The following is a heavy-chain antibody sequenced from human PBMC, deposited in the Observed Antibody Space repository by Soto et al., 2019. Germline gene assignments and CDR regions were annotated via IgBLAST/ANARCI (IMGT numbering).Heavy chain of an antibody. J-gene: IGHJ4*02. Sequence: EVQLVESGGGLVQPGGSLKLSCAASGFTFSGSAMHWVRQASGKGLGWVGRFRSKANSYATAYAASVKGRFTISRDDSKNTAYLQMNSLKTEDTAVYYCTRHTEPITGHFDYWGQGTLVTVSS. V-gene: IGHV3-73*02. CDR1: GFTFSGSA. CDR2: FRSKANSYAT. D-gene: IGHD3-10*01. CDR3: TRHTEPITGHFDY.